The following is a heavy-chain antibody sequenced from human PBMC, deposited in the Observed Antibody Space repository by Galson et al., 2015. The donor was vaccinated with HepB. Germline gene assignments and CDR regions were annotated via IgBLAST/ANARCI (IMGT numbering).Heavy chain of an antibody. V-gene: IGHV3-23*01. Sequence: SLRLSCAASGFTFSGSAMTWVRQAPGKGLEWVSVISGRDSSTYYADSVKGRFTISRDNSKNTLSLQMNSLRAEDTAIYYCAKVDGRYSGYDYCDFWGQGTLVTVSS. J-gene: IGHJ4*02. CDR3: AKVDGRYSGYDYCDF. CDR2: ISGRDSST. D-gene: IGHD5-12*01. CDR1: GFTFSGSA.